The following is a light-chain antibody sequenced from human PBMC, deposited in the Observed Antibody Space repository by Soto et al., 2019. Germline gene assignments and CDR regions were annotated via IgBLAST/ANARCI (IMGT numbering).Light chain of an antibody. CDR1: TGTVTSGHY. CDR2: NTS. Sequence: QAVVTQEPSLTVSPGGTVTLTCGSSTGTVTSGHYPYWFHQKPGQAPRTLVYNTSDKHSWTPARFSGSLLGGKAALTLSGAQPEDVADFYCLLFYSGARVFGGGTKVTVL. J-gene: IGLJ3*02. V-gene: IGLV7-46*01. CDR3: LLFYSGARV.